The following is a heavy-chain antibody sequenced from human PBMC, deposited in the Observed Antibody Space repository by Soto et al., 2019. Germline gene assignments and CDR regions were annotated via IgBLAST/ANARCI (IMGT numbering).Heavy chain of an antibody. CDR3: AKDRFGVVVISQYYFDY. CDR1: GFTFSSYA. D-gene: IGHD3-22*01. V-gene: IGHV3-23*01. CDR2: ISGSGGSK. Sequence: EVQLLESGGGLVQPGGSLRLSCAASGFTFSSYAMSWVRQAPGKGLEWVSAISGSGGSKYYADSVKGRFTISRDNSKNTLYLQMNSLRAEDTAVYYCAKDRFGVVVISQYYFDYWGQGTLVTVSS. J-gene: IGHJ4*02.